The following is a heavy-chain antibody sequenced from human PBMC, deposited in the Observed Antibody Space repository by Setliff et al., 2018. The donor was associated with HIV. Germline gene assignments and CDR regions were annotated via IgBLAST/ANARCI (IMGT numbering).Heavy chain of an antibody. Sequence: PGGSLRLSCAASGFTFSTYSMNWVRQAPGKGLEWVSSISSSSSYTHYADSVKGRFTISRDNVKNSLYLQMNSLRAEDTTIYYCARPNYYDSSGSFDYWGQGTLVTVSS. CDR1: GFTFSTYS. D-gene: IGHD3-22*01. CDR2: ISSSSSYT. J-gene: IGHJ4*02. V-gene: IGHV3-21*01. CDR3: ARPNYYDSSGSFDY.